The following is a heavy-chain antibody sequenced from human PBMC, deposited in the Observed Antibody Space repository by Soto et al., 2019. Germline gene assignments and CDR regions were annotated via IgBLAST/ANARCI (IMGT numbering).Heavy chain of an antibody. J-gene: IGHJ6*02. CDR1: GGSISSGGYS. D-gene: IGHD6-19*01. CDR3: ARHGQWLVTGYFYYGMDV. V-gene: IGHV4-30-2*01. CDR2: MYHSGST. Sequence: TSETLSLTCAVSGGSISSGGYSWSWIRQPPGKGLEWIGYMYHSGSTYYNPSLKSRVTISIDRSKNQFSLKLSSVTAADTAVYYCARHGQWLVTGYFYYGMDVWGQGTTVTVSS.